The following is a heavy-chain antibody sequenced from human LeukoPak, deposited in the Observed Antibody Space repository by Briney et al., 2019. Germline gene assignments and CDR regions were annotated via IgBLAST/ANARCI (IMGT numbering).Heavy chain of an antibody. Sequence: SETLSLTCAVYGGSFSGYYWSWIRQPPGKGLEWIGEINHSGSTNYNPSLKSRVTISVDTSKNQFSLKLTSVTAADTAVYYCATFGEYYDSSGYYYNWGQGTLVTVSS. J-gene: IGHJ4*02. V-gene: IGHV4-34*01. CDR3: ATFGEYYDSSGYYYN. CDR1: GGSFSGYY. CDR2: INHSGST. D-gene: IGHD3-22*01.